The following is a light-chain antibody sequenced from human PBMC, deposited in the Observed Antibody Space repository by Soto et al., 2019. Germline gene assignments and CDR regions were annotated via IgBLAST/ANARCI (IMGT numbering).Light chain of an antibody. J-gene: IGLJ1*01. CDR3: ATWDTILNSFV. CDR2: ENN. Sequence: QSALTQPPSASGTPGQRVTISCSGSSSSIGSNTVNWYQHLPGTAPKVLVYENNRRPSGVPDRFSGSKSGTSASLAISGLQSEDEAEYFCATWDTILNSFVFATGAKVIV. CDR1: SSSIGSNT. V-gene: IGLV1-44*01.